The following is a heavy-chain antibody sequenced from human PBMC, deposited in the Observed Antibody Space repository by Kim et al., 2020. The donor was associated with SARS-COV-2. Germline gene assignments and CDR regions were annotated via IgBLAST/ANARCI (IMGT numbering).Heavy chain of an antibody. CDR2: VSHSGTT. V-gene: IGHV4-39*01. J-gene: IGHJ4*02. Sequence: SETLSLTCTVAGASLNRRPYYWGWIRQPPGKGLEWIGSVSHSGTTFSNPSLKSRVTISVDTSKNNFSLNLNSVTAADTAVYYCVRQGYDVLTGNFGRDCWGQGTLDTVSA. D-gene: IGHD3-9*01. CDR1: GASLNRRPYY. CDR3: VRQGYDVLTGNFGRDC.